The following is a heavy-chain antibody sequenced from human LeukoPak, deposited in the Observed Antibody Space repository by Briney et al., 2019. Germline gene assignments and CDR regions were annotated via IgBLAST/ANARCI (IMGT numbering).Heavy chain of an antibody. Sequence: PSETLSLTCTVSGGSISSSSYYWGWIRQPPGNGLEWIGSIYYSGSTYYNPSLKSRVTVSVDTSKNQFSLKLSSVTAADTAVYYCASYSSEYYFDYWGQGTLVTVSS. D-gene: IGHD3-22*01. V-gene: IGHV4-39*01. CDR3: ASYSSEYYFDY. CDR1: GGSISSSSYY. CDR2: IYYSGST. J-gene: IGHJ4*02.